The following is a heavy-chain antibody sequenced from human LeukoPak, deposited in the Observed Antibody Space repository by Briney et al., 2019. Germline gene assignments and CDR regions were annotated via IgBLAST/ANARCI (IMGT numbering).Heavy chain of an antibody. CDR2: ISGSGGST. Sequence: GGSLRLSCAASGFTLSTYAMSWVRQAPGKGLGWVSAISGSGGSTYYADSVKGRFTISRDNSKNTLYLQMNSLRAEDTAVYYCAKFSLVRFGELFYYFDYWGQGTLVTVSS. J-gene: IGHJ4*02. V-gene: IGHV3-23*01. CDR3: AKFSLVRFGELFYYFDY. CDR1: GFTLSTYA. D-gene: IGHD3-10*01.